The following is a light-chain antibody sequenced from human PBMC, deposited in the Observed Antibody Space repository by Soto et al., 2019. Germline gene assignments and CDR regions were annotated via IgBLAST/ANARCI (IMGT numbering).Light chain of an antibody. J-gene: IGLJ3*02. Sequence: QSALTQPRSVSVSPGQSVTISCTGTSSDVGGYNYVSWYQQHPGKAPKLMIYDVNRRPSGVPDRSSGPKSANTASLTISGLQAEDEADYYCCSFAGSDTVFGGGTKLTVL. CDR1: SSDVGGYNY. CDR3: CSFAGSDTV. V-gene: IGLV2-11*01. CDR2: DVN.